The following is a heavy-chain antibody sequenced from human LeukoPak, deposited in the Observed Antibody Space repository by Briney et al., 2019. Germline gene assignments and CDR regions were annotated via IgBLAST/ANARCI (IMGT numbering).Heavy chain of an antibody. CDR1: GFTFSSYA. Sequence: QAGGSLRLSCAASGFTFSSYAMHWVRQAPGKGLEWVAVISHDGSNKYYADSVKGRFTISRDNSKNTPYLQMNSLRAEDTAVYYCARTYYYDSSGFYPEFFQHWGQGTLVIISS. CDR2: ISHDGSNK. J-gene: IGHJ1*01. V-gene: IGHV3-30*04. CDR3: ARTYYYDSSGFYPEFFQH. D-gene: IGHD3-22*01.